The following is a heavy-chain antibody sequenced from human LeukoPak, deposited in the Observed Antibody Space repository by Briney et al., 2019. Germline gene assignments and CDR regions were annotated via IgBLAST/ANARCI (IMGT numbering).Heavy chain of an antibody. Sequence: PSETLSLTCTVSGGSISDNIFYWGWIPHPPGKGLEWLGSTFYTEGTYYNPSLQSRVSISVDTSKTQVSLKPSSVAAANTAVYYCARHPAVLVFDYWGQGTLVTVSS. CDR2: TFYTEGT. D-gene: IGHD3-3*02. CDR1: GGSISDNIFY. V-gene: IGHV4-39*01. J-gene: IGHJ4*02. CDR3: ARHPAVLVFDY.